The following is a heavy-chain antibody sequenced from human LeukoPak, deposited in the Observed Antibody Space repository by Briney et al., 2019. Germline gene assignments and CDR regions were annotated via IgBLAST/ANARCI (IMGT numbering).Heavy chain of an antibody. CDR3: ARAAVAGYESWFDP. Sequence: GGSLRLSCAASGFTFDDYAMHWVRQAPGKGLEWVSGISWNSGSIGYADSVKGRFTISRDNAKNSLYLQMNSLRVEDTAVYYCARAAVAGYESWFDPWGQGTLVTVSS. D-gene: IGHD6-19*01. CDR1: GFTFDDYA. J-gene: IGHJ5*02. V-gene: IGHV3-9*01. CDR2: ISWNSGSI.